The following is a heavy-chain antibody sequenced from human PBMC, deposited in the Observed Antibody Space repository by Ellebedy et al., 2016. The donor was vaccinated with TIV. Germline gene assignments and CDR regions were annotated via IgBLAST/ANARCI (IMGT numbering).Heavy chain of an antibody. Sequence: SETLSLXXTVSGGSISSSSYYWGWIRQPPGKGLEWIGSIYYSGSTYYNPSLKSRVTISVDTSKNQFSLKLSSVTAADTAVYYCARQSDMTTVLDYYYYGMDVWGQGTTVTVSS. J-gene: IGHJ6*02. D-gene: IGHD4-17*01. CDR3: ARQSDMTTVLDYYYYGMDV. CDR2: IYYSGST. CDR1: GGSISSSSYY. V-gene: IGHV4-39*01.